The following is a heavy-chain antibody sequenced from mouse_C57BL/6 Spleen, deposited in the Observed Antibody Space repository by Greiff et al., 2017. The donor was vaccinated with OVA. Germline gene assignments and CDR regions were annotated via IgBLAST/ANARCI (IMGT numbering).Heavy chain of an antibody. CDR2: IDPSDSYT. Sequence: QVQLKQPGAELVKPGASVKLSCKASGYTFTSYWMQWVKQRPGQGLEWIGEIDPSDSYTNYNQKFKGKATLTVDTSSSTAYMQLSSLTSEDSAVYYCASTAQATFYYAMDYWGQGTSVTVSS. CDR1: GYTFTSYW. CDR3: ASTAQATFYYAMDY. J-gene: IGHJ4*01. D-gene: IGHD3-2*02. V-gene: IGHV1-50*01.